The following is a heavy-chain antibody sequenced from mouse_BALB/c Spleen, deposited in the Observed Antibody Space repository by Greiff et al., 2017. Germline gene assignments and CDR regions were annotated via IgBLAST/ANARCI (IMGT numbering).Heavy chain of an antibody. D-gene: IGHD4-1*01. CDR2: IWAGGST. CDR3: ARGLTGTFAY. J-gene: IGHJ3*01. V-gene: IGHV2-9*02. Sequence: QVQLKESGPGLVAPSQSLSITCTVSGFSLTSYGVHWVRRPPGKGLEWLGVIWAGGSTNYNSALMSRLSISKDNSKSQVFLKMNSLQTDDTAMYYCARGLTGTFAYWGQGTLVTVSA. CDR1: GFSLTSYG.